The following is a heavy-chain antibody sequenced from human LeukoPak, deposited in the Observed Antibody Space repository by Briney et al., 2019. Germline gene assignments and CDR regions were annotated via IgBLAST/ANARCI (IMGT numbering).Heavy chain of an antibody. CDR1: GFTFSNYN. V-gene: IGHV3-21*06. D-gene: IGHD4-11*01. J-gene: IGHJ4*02. Sequence: GGSLRLSCAASGFTFSNYNMNWVRQAPGKGLEWVSVISSSSRYIYYADSVKGRFTISRDNAKNSLYLQMNSLRAEDTAVYYCARVSTTVFLAIDYWGQGTLVTVST. CDR2: ISSSSRYI. CDR3: ARVSTTVFLAIDY.